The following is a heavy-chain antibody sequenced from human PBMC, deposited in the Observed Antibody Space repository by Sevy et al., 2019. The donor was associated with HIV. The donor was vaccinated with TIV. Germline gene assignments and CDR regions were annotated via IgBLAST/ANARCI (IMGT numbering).Heavy chain of an antibody. CDR3: ARLDATRPKGYYFDY. V-gene: IGHV4-39*01. CDR2: IYYSGVT. D-gene: IGHD1-1*01. CDR1: GGSINSRTSY. J-gene: IGHJ4*02. Sequence: SETLSLTCTVSGGSINSRTSYWGWIRQPPGKGLEWIGIIYYSGVTYYNPSLKSRVTISVDTSKNQFSLKLSSVTAADTAVYYCARLDATRPKGYYFDYWGQGTLVTASS.